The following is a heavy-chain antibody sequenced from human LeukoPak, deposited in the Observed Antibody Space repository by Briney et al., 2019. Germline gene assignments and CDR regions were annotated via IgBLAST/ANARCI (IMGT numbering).Heavy chain of an antibody. CDR1: GFTFSSYA. Sequence: PGGSLRLSCAASGFTFSSYAMHWVRQAPGKGLEWVAVISYDGSNKYYADSVKGRFTISRDNSKNTLYLQMNSLRAVDTAVYYCARRYYYDSSGYYFAAFDIWGQGTMVTVSS. CDR2: ISYDGSNK. V-gene: IGHV3-30-3*01. CDR3: ARRYYYDSSGYYFAAFDI. J-gene: IGHJ3*02. D-gene: IGHD3-22*01.